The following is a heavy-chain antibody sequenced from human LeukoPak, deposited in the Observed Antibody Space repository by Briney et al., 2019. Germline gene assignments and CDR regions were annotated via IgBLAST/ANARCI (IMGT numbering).Heavy chain of an antibody. V-gene: IGHV1-8*01. CDR1: RYTFTSYD. Sequence: GASVKVSCKASRYTFTSYDIHWVRQATGQGLEWMGWMNPNSGNTGYAQKFQGRVTMTRNTSISTAYMELSSLRSEDTAVYYCARDFAPHYYDSSGLDYWGQGTLVTVSS. CDR3: ARDFAPHYYDSSGLDY. J-gene: IGHJ4*02. CDR2: MNPNSGNT. D-gene: IGHD3-22*01.